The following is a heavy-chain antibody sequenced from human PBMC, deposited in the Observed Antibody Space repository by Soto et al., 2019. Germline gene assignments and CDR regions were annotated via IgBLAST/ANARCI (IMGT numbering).Heavy chain of an antibody. V-gene: IGHV4-31*03. J-gene: IGHJ5*02. CDR2: IYFSGST. CDR3: ARYLLRPNWFDP. Sequence: PSETLSLTCTVSGGSISSGGYYWSWIRQYPGKGLEWIGYIYFSGSTYYNPSLRSRVTMSVDTSKNQFSLNLSSVTAADTAVYYCARYLLRPNWFDPWGQGTRVTVSS. D-gene: IGHD2-15*01. CDR1: GGSISSGGYY.